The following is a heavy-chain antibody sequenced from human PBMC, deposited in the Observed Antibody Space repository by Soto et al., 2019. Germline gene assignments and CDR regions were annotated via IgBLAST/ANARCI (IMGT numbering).Heavy chain of an antibody. J-gene: IGHJ4*02. CDR2: ISSSSSYI. CDR3: ARDQPGYSYGYGLGY. D-gene: IGHD5-18*01. Sequence: GSLRLSCAASGFTFSSYSMNWVRQAPGKGLEWVSSISSSSSYIYYADSVKGRFTISRDNAKNSLYLQMNSLRAEDTAAYYCARDQPGYSYGYGLGYWGQGTLVTVSS. V-gene: IGHV3-21*01. CDR1: GFTFSSYS.